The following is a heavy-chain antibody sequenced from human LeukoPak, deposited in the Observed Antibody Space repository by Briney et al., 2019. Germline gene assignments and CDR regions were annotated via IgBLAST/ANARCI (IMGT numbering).Heavy chain of an antibody. D-gene: IGHD2-15*01. CDR1: GFTFSSYG. Sequence: GGSLRLSCAAPGFTFSSYGMHWVRQAPGKGLEWVAVISYDGSNKYYADSVKGRFTISRDNSKNTLYLQMNSLRAEDTAVYYCAKGGLDCSGGSCYSALIFHLDYWGQGTLVTVSS. CDR2: ISYDGSNK. J-gene: IGHJ4*02. CDR3: AKGGLDCSGGSCYSALIFHLDY. V-gene: IGHV3-30*18.